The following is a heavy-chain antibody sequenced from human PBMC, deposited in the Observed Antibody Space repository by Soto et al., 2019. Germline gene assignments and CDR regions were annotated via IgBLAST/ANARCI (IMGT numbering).Heavy chain of an antibody. J-gene: IGHJ6*03. CDR1: GYTFTGYY. CDR2: INPNSGGT. CDR3: ARGARLRYFDWSPYYYYYYMDV. D-gene: IGHD3-9*01. Sequence: ASVKVSCKASGYTFTGYYMHWVRQAPGQGLEWMGWINPNSGGTNYAQKFQGWVTMTRDTSISTAYMELSRLRSDDTAVYYCARGARLRYFDWSPYYYYYYMDVWGKGTTVTVSS. V-gene: IGHV1-2*04.